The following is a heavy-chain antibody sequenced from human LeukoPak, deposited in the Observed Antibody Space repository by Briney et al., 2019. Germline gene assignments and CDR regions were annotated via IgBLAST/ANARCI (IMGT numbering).Heavy chain of an antibody. Sequence: GGSLRLSCAASGFTFSNYWMHWVRQAPGKGLVWVSRINSDESSRTYAESVQGRFTISRDNAKNSLYLQMNSLRAEDTALYYCAKDSGRRYYDSSGFDYWGQGTLVTVSS. V-gene: IGHV3-74*01. CDR3: AKDSGRRYYDSSGFDY. CDR1: GFTFSNYW. J-gene: IGHJ4*02. CDR2: INSDESSR. D-gene: IGHD3-22*01.